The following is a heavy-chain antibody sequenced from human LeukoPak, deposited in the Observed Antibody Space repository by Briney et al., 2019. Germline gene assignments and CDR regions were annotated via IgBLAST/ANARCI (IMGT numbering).Heavy chain of an antibody. J-gene: IGHJ5*02. Sequence: SVKVSCKASGGTFSSYAISWVRQAPGQGLVWMGRIIPILYTAKYAQKFQGRVTITTDESTSTAHMELSSLRSEDTAVYYCARDKVRGSWFDPWGQGTLVTVS. CDR1: GGTFSSYA. CDR3: ARDKVRGSWFDP. D-gene: IGHD3-16*01. V-gene: IGHV1-69*05. CDR2: IIPILYTA.